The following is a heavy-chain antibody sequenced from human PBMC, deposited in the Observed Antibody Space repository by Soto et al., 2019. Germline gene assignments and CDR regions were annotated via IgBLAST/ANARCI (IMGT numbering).Heavy chain of an antibody. Sequence: SETLSLTCTVSGGSISSYYWSWIRQPPGKGLEWIGYIYYSGSTNYNPSLKSRVTISVDTSKNQFSLKLSSVTAADTGVYYCARGEGDRDEVDPRYCRGGSCSGGAFDIWGQGTMVTVSS. CDR3: ARGEGDRDEVDPRYCRGGSCSGGAFDI. CDR1: GGSISSYY. D-gene: IGHD2-15*01. CDR2: IYYSGST. V-gene: IGHV4-59*01. J-gene: IGHJ3*02.